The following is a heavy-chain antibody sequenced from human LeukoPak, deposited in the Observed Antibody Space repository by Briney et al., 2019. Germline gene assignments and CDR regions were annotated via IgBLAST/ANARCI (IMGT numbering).Heavy chain of an antibody. CDR1: GFTFHTYA. V-gene: IGHV3-23*01. J-gene: IGHJ5*02. CDR3: AKVRGCGIHIWLLTWDL. D-gene: IGHD5-18*01. Sequence: PGGSLRLSCGASGFTFHTYAMDWVRQAPGKGLEWVSSISGDGGGTHYAHSVKGRFTVSRDNANNTLYLDMNGLTVADTAVYFCAKVRGCGIHIWLLTWDLWGKGTLVTASS. CDR2: ISGDGGGT.